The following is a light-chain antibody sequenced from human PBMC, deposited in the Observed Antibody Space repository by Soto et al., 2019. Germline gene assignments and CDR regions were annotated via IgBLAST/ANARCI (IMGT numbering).Light chain of an antibody. CDR2: GVT. CDR3: SSYTSSSTHV. Sequence: QSVLTQPSSVYGSPGQSITISCTGNHNDIGTYDYVSWYQQDPGRAPRVLIHGVTTRPSGISGRFSASKSGLTASLTISGLQAEDEADYYCSSYTSSSTHVFGTGTKVTVL. J-gene: IGLJ1*01. CDR1: HNDIGTYDY. V-gene: IGLV2-14*03.